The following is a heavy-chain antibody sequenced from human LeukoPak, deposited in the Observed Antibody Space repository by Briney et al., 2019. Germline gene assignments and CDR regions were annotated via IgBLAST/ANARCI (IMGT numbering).Heavy chain of an antibody. CDR3: ASGKSIVGATLYYYYGMDV. CDR2: INHSGST. D-gene: IGHD1-26*01. J-gene: IGHJ6*02. Sequence: SETLSLTCAVYGGSFSGYYWSWIRQPPGKGLEWIGEINHSGSTNYNPSLKGRVTISVDTSKNQFSLKLSPVTAADTAVYYCASGKSIVGATLYYYYGMDVWGQGTTVTVSS. CDR1: GGSFSGYY. V-gene: IGHV4-34*01.